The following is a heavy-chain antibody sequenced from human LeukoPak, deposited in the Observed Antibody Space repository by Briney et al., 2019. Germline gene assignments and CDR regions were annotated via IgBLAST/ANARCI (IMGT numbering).Heavy chain of an antibody. CDR3: ATVWVRFGAFDI. V-gene: IGHV4-4*02. J-gene: IGHJ3*02. CDR1: LGSISSSNW. D-gene: IGHD5-12*01. CDR2: IYHSGST. Sequence: PSETLSLTCAVSLGSISSSNWWSWVRQPPGKGLEWIREIYHSGSTNYNPSLKSRVTISVDKSKNQFSLKLSSVTAADTAVYYCATVWVRFGAFDIWGQGTMVTVSS.